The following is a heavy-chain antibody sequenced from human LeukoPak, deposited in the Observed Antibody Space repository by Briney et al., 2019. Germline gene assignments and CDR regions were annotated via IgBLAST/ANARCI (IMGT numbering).Heavy chain of an antibody. CDR3: ARDLGYDSDEFYEKPGDY. V-gene: IGHV1-69*13. CDR1: GGTFSSYA. Sequence: ASVKVSCKASGGTFSSYAISWVRQAPGQGLEWMGGIIPIFGAANYAQKFQGRVTITADESTSTAYMELSSLRSEDTAVYYCARDLGYDSDEFYEKPGDYWGQGTLVTVSS. D-gene: IGHD6-19*01. J-gene: IGHJ4*02. CDR2: IIPIFGAA.